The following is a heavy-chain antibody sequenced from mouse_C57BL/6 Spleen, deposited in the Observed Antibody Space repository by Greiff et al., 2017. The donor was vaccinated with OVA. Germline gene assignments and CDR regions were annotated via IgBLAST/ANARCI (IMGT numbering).Heavy chain of an antibody. J-gene: IGHJ2*01. CDR2: IYPGSGNT. D-gene: IGHD1-2*01. V-gene: IGHV1-76*01. CDR1: GYTFTDYY. Sequence: QVHVQQSGAELVRPGASVKLSCKASGYTFTDYYINWVKQRPGQGLEWIARIYPGSGNTYYNEKFKGKATLTAEKSSSTAYMQLSSMTSEDSAVYYCARSLYYFDYWGQGTTLTVSS. CDR3: ARSLYYFDY.